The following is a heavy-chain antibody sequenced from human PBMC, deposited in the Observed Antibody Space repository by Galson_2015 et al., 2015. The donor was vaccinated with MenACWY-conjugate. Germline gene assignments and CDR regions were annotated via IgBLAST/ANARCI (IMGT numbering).Heavy chain of an antibody. Sequence: QSGAEVTKPGESLKISCKGSGYNFITYWLGWVRQMPGKGLEWVGLISPIDSNTRYSPSFQGQVTISADKSISPAYLQWSSLKASDTAMYYCARHHPGGRGMDVWGQGTTVTVSS. CDR2: ISPIDSNT. J-gene: IGHJ6*02. V-gene: IGHV5-51*01. D-gene: IGHD1-26*01. CDR3: ARHHPGGRGMDV. CDR1: GYNFITYW.